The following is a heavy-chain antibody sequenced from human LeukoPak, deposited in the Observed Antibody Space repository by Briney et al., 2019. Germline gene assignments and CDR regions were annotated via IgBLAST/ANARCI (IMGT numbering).Heavy chain of an antibody. J-gene: IGHJ6*02. CDR2: INSDGSST. V-gene: IGHV3-74*01. D-gene: IGHD2-2*01. CDR1: GFTFSSYW. Sequence: QSGGSLRLSCAASGFTFSSYWMHWVRQAPGKGLVWVSRINSDGSSTSYADSVKGRFTISRDNAKNTLYLQMNSLRAEDTAVYYCARGGYIVVVPAAMDYYYGMDVWGQGTTVTVSS. CDR3: ARGGYIVVVPAAMDYYYGMDV.